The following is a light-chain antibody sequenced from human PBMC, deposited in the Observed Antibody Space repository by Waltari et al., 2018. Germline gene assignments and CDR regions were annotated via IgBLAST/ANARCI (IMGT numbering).Light chain of an antibody. Sequence: EIVMTQSPATLSVSPGERATLSCRASQGVSGNLAWSQHKPGQAPRLLIYAASTRATGIPARFSGSMSGTEFTLTISSLQSEDFAVYYCQQYNKWPLTFGQGTKVEIK. J-gene: IGKJ1*01. CDR2: AAS. CDR1: QGVSGN. V-gene: IGKV3-15*01. CDR3: QQYNKWPLT.